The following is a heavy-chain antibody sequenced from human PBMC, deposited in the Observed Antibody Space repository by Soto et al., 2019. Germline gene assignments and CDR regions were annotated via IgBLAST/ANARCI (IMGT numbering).Heavy chain of an antibody. D-gene: IGHD5-18*01. V-gene: IGHV3-74*01. CDR2: INSDGSST. CDR3: ASPGDSGGYSYDNYYYYGMDV. Sequence: EVQLVESGGGLVQPGGSLGLSCAASGFTFSSYWMHWVRQAPGKGLVWVSRINSDGSSTSYADSVKGRFTISRDNAKNTLYLQMNSLRAEDTAVYYCASPGDSGGYSYDNYYYYGMDVWGQGTTVTVSS. CDR1: GFTFSSYW. J-gene: IGHJ6*02.